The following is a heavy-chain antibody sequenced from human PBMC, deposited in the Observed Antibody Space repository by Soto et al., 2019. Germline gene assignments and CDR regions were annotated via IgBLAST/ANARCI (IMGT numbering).Heavy chain of an antibody. J-gene: IGHJ4*02. CDR1: GGSISSSSHY. CDR2: IYYSGST. D-gene: IGHD2-15*01. Sequence: SETLSLTCTVSGGSISSSSHYWGWIRQPPGKGLEWIGSIYYSGSTYYNPSLKSRVTISVDTSKNQFSLKLSSVTAADTAVYYCARLVMLGGSTKGDYWGQGTLVTVSS. V-gene: IGHV4-39*01. CDR3: ARLVMLGGSTKGDY.